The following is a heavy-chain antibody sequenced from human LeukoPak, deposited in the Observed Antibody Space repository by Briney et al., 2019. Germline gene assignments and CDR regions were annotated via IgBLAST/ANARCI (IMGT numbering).Heavy chain of an antibody. J-gene: IGHJ3*02. V-gene: IGHV3-30*04. D-gene: IGHD3-10*01. Sequence: PGGSLRLSCAASGFTFSNYGIHWVRQAPGKGLEWVALISYDGSNTWYADSVKGRFTISRDNSKNTLYLQMNSLRPEDTAVYYCAKEGDYYGSGSYRDGFDIWGQGTRATVSS. CDR2: ISYDGSNT. CDR3: AKEGDYYGSGSYRDGFDI. CDR1: GFTFSNYG.